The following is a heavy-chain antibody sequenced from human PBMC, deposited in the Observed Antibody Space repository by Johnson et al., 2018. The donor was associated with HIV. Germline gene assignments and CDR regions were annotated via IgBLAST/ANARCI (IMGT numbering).Heavy chain of an antibody. CDR2: LRYDGTNK. D-gene: IGHD5-18*01. Sequence: QVQLVESGGGVVQPGGSLRLSCAASGFNFNGFGMHWVRQAPGKGLEWVAFLRYDGTNKNYGDSVKGRLHISRDNSKNTLFLQMNSLRTEDTALYYCAKSRGGYSYGYDAFDIWGQGTMVTVSS. V-gene: IGHV3-30*02. J-gene: IGHJ3*02. CDR3: AKSRGGYSYGYDAFDI. CDR1: GFNFNGFG.